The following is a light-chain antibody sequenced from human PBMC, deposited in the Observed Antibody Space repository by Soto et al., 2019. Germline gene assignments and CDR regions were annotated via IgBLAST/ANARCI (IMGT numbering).Light chain of an antibody. V-gene: IGLV2-18*02. Sequence: QSVLTQPPSVSGSPGQSVTISCTGTSSDVGSYNRVSWYQQPPGTAPKLMIYEVSNRPSGVPDRFFGSKSGNTASLTISGLQAEDEADYYCSSFTSSNPGVFGGGTKLTVL. J-gene: IGLJ3*02. CDR1: SSDVGSYNR. CDR3: SSFTSSNPGV. CDR2: EVS.